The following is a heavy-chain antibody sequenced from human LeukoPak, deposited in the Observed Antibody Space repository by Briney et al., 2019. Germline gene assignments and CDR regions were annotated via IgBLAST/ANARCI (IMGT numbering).Heavy chain of an antibody. CDR1: GFTFSSYW. D-gene: IGHD2-2*01. Sequence: GGSLRLSCAASGFTFSSYWMSWVRQAPGKGLEWVANIKQDGSEKYYADSVKGRFTISRDNAKNSLYLQMNSLRAEDTAVYYCARDDCSSFSCYHNWFDPWGQGTLVTVSS. J-gene: IGHJ5*02. V-gene: IGHV3-7*01. CDR3: ARDDCSSFSCYHNWFDP. CDR2: IKQDGSEK.